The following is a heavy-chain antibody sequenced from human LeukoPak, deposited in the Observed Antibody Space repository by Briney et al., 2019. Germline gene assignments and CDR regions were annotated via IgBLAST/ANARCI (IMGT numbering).Heavy chain of an antibody. CDR1: GGSISSYY. J-gene: IGHJ4*02. Sequence: SETLSLTCTVSGGSISSYYWSWIRQPPGKGLEWLGYIYYSGSTNYNPSLKSRVTISVDTSKNQFSLRLSSVTAADTAVCCCARVSGSIAVAGTLDYWGQGTLVTVSS. CDR3: ARVSGSIAVAGTLDY. V-gene: IGHV4-59*01. D-gene: IGHD6-19*01. CDR2: IYYSGST.